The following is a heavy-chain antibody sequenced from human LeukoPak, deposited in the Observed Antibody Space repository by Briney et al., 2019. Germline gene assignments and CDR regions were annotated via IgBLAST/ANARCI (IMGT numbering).Heavy chain of an antibody. Sequence: PSETLSLTCAVYGGSFSGYYWTWNRQSPGRGLEWIGEVHYSGSATYNPSLKSRVTISVDTSINQFSLKMNSVTAADTAVYYCARGQWFRAFWSRGTPVTVSS. CDR2: VHYSGSA. V-gene: IGHV4-34*01. CDR1: GGSFSGYY. D-gene: IGHD3-10*01. CDR3: ARGQWFRAF. J-gene: IGHJ4*02.